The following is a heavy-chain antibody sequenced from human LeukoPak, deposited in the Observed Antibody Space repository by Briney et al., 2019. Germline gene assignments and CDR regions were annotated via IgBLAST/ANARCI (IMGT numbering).Heavy chain of an antibody. CDR1: AFTFSSYA. Sequence: GGSLRLSCAASAFTFSSYAMSWVRQAPGKGLEWVSSISGSGGSTYYADSVKGRFTISRDNSKNTLYLQMNSLRAEDTAIYYCAKDRGSNSGYYLDYWGQGTLVTVSP. D-gene: IGHD3-22*01. CDR2: ISGSGGST. V-gene: IGHV3-23*01. CDR3: AKDRGSNSGYYLDY. J-gene: IGHJ4*02.